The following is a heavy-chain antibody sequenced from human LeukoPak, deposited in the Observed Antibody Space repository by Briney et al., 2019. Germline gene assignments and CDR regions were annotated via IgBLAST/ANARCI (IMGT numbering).Heavy chain of an antibody. Sequence: GASAKVSCKASGYTFTTYGISWVRQAPGQGLEWLGRISVYNGNTNYAQKLQGRVTMTTDTSTSTAHIELRNLGSDDTAVYYCARMILLHGDVFAVPPRGFDYWGQGTLVSVSS. V-gene: IGHV1-18*01. CDR1: GYTFTTYG. J-gene: IGHJ4*02. D-gene: IGHD1-26*01. CDR3: ARMILLHGDVFAVPPRGFDY. CDR2: ISVYNGNT.